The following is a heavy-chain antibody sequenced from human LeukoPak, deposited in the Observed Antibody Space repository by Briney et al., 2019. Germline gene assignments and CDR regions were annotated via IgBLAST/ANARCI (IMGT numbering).Heavy chain of an antibody. CDR1: GFTFSSYW. V-gene: IGHV3-74*01. CDR2: LNTDGSST. D-gene: IGHD3-16*01. CDR3: ARDDAFRGVGMDV. J-gene: IGHJ6*02. Sequence: GGSLRLSCAASGFTFSSYWMHWVRQAPGKGLVWVSRLNTDGSSTSYADSVKGRFTISRDNARNTLYLQMNSLRAEDTAVYYCARDDAFRGVGMDVWGQGTTVTVSS.